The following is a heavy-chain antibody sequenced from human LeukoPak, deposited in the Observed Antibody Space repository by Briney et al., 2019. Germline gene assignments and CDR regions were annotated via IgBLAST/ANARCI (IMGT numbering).Heavy chain of an antibody. CDR1: GFTFSSYG. V-gene: IGHV3-30*18. CDR3: ANWGGYLRFGELLGDY. J-gene: IGHJ4*02. Sequence: PGGSLRLSCAASGFTFSSYGMHWVRQAPGKGLEWVAVISYDGSNKYYADSVKGRFTISRDNSKNTLYLQMNSLRAEDTAVYYCANWGGYLRFGELLGDYWGQGTLVTVSS. D-gene: IGHD3-10*01. CDR2: ISYDGSNK.